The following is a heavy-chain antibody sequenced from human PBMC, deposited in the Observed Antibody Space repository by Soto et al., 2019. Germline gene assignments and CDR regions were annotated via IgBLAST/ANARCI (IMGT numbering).Heavy chain of an antibody. CDR2: ISYSGST. CDR3: ARVGIEHSVHQAV. CDR1: GGSISTYS. D-gene: IGHD1-26*01. Sequence: PSETRPLTCTGSGGSISTYSWSWIRQPPGRGLEWIGYISYSGSTNYNPSLKSRVTISVDTSKNQFYLKLGSVTAADTAVYYCARVGIEHSVHQAVRGPRTTVTVSS. V-gene: IGHV4-59*01. J-gene: IGHJ6*02.